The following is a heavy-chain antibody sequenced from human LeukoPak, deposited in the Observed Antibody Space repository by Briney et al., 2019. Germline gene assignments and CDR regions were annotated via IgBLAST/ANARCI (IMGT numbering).Heavy chain of an antibody. V-gene: IGHV3-73*01. Sequence: GGSLRLSCAASGFTFSGSAMHWVRQAHGKGLEWLGRIRSRANSYTTVYAPPVQGRFIISRDDSMNMAYLQMNSLRVEDTAVYYCTRHSDKYCSGAGCFHYNFYGLDVWGQGTTVTVSS. CDR3: TRHSDKYCSGAGCFHYNFYGLDV. J-gene: IGHJ6*02. D-gene: IGHD2-15*01. CDR2: IRSRANSYTT. CDR1: GFTFSGSA.